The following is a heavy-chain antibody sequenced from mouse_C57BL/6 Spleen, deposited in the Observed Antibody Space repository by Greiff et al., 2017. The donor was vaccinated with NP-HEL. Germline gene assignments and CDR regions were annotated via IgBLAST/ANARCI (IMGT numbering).Heavy chain of an antibody. V-gene: IGHV14-4*01. CDR3: TTGGLLQGFAY. D-gene: IGHD2-3*01. J-gene: IGHJ3*01. CDR2: IDPENGDT. CDR1: GFNIKDDY. Sequence: DVQLQESGAELVRPGASVKLSCTASGFNIKDDYMHWVKQRPEQGLEWIGWIDPENGDTEYASKFQGKATITADTSSNTAYLQLSSLTSEDTAVYYCTTGGLLQGFAYWGQGTLVTVSA.